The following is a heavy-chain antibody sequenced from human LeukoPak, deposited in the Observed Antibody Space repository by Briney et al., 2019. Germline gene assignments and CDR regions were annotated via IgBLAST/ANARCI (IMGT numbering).Heavy chain of an antibody. V-gene: IGHV3-21*01. J-gene: IGHJ4*02. Sequence: PGGSLRLSCAASGFTFSSYSMNWVRQAPGKGLEGVSSISSSSSYIYYADSVKGRFTISRDNAKNSLYLQMNSLRAEDTAVYYCASKGLVGAMAAFDYWGQGTLVTVSS. CDR1: GFTFSSYS. CDR2: ISSSSSYI. CDR3: ASKGLVGAMAAFDY. D-gene: IGHD1-26*01.